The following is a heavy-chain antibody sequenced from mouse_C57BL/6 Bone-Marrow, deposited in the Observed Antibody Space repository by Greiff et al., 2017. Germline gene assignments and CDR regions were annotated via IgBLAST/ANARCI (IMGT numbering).Heavy chain of an antibody. V-gene: IGHV3-6*01. Sequence: EVQVVESGPGLVKPSQSLSLTCSVTGYSITSGYYWNWIRQFPGNKLEWMGYISYDGSTNYNPSLKNRISITRDTSKNQFFLKLNSVTTEDTATYYCARGYYGNQRYFDVWGTGTTVTVSA. CDR2: ISYDGST. CDR1: GYSITSGYY. J-gene: IGHJ1*03. CDR3: ARGYYGNQRYFDV. D-gene: IGHD2-1*01.